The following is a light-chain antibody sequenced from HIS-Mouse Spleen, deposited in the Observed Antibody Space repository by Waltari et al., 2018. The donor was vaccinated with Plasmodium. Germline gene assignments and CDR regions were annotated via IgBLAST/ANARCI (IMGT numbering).Light chain of an antibody. CDR2: AVS. Sequence: QSALTQPPSASGSPGQSVTIPCTGTSSDVGGYNYVSWYQQHPGKAPKRMIYAVSKRPSGVPDRFSGSKSGNTASLTVSGLQAEDEADYYCSSYAGSNNLVFGGGTKLTVL. CDR1: SSDVGGYNY. V-gene: IGLV2-8*01. CDR3: SSYAGSNNLV. J-gene: IGLJ2*01.